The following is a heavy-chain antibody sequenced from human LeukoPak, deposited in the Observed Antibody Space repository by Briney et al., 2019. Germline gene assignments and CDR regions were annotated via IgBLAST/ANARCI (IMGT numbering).Heavy chain of an antibody. J-gene: IGHJ4*02. CDR2: IYTSGST. V-gene: IGHV4-61*02. CDR3: AREEYCSSTSCLTPIDY. CDR1: GGSISSGSYY. D-gene: IGHD2-2*01. Sequence: SETLSLTCTVSGGSISSGSYYWSWIRQPAGKGLEWIGRIYTSGSTNYNPSLKSRVTISVDTSKNQCSLKLSSVTAADTAVYYCAREEYCSSTSCLTPIDYWGQGTLVTVSS.